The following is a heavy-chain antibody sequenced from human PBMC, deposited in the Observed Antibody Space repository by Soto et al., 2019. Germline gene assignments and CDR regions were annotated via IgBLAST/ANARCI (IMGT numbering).Heavy chain of an antibody. J-gene: IGHJ1*01. CDR3: ARLQTTVSSYEY. V-gene: IGHV4-4*02. CDR1: VDSISSNHW. CDR2: VYHSGST. D-gene: IGHD4-4*01. Sequence: PTETLSLTCAFSVDSISSNHWWRWVRQPPGKGLEWIGEVYHSGSTFYNPSLKSRVTISVDKSRSQFSLRLTSVTAADTAIYYCARLQTTVSSYEYWGQAILVIVS.